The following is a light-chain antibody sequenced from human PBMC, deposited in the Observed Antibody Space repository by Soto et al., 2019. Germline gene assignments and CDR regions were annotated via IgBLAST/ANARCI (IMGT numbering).Light chain of an antibody. V-gene: IGKV3-20*01. CDR1: QSVTSSY. CDR3: HQYGSSPPT. Sequence: EIVLTQSPGTLSLSPGERATLSCRASQSVTSSYLAWYQHKPGQAPRLLIYAASRRATGIPDRFTGSGSGTDCTLTISRLGPDDFAVYYCHQYGSSPPTFGGGTKVEIK. J-gene: IGKJ4*01. CDR2: AAS.